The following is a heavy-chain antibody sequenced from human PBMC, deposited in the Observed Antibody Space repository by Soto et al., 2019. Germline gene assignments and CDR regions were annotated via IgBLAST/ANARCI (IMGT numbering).Heavy chain of an antibody. CDR2: INGDGSST. J-gene: IGHJ3*02. Sequence: EVQLVESGGGLVQPGGSLRLSCAASGFTFSSHWMHWVRQAPGKGLVWVSRINGDGSSTTYADSVKGRFTISRDDAKSTLYLQMNSLRDEDTAVYCFARGLEEWGKPTVIWGQGTVVTVSS. V-gene: IGHV3-74*01. D-gene: IGHD3-16*01. CDR1: GFTFSSHW. CDR3: ARGLEEWGKPTVI.